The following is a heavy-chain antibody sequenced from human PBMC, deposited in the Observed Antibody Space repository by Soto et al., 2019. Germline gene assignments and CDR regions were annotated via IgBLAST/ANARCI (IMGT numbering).Heavy chain of an antibody. J-gene: IGHJ4*02. CDR2: INHSGST. CDR3: ARGSSANYYDSSGYYSC. D-gene: IGHD3-22*01. CDR1: GGSFSGYY. Sequence: SETLSLTCAVYGGSFSGYYWSWIHQPPGKGLEWIGEINHSGSTNYNPSLKSRVTISVDTSKNQFSLKLSSVTAADTAVYYCARGSSANYYDSSGYYSCWGQGTLVTVSS. V-gene: IGHV4-34*01.